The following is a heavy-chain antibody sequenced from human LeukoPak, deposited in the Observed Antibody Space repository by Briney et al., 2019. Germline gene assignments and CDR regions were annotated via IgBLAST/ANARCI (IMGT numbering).Heavy chain of an antibody. CDR3: ARVRYSSGWYLFDY. V-gene: IGHV4-61*02. CDR2: IYTSGST. D-gene: IGHD6-19*01. CDR1: GGSISSGSYY. Sequence: SETLSLTCTVSGGSISSGSYYWSWIRQPAGKGLEWIGRIYTSGSTNYNPSLKSRVTISVDASKNQFSLKLSSVTAADTAVYYCARVRYSSGWYLFDYWGQGTLVTVSS. J-gene: IGHJ4*02.